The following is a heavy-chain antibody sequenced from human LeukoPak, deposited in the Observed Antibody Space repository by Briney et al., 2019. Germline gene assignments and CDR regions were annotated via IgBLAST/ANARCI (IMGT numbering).Heavy chain of an antibody. Sequence: PSETLSLTCTVSGGSISSGGYYWSWIRQHPGKGLEWIGYIYYSGSTYYNPPLKSRVTISVDTSKNQFSLKLSSVTAADTAVYYCARGSDFWSGYHLDYWGQGTLVTVSS. CDR2: IYYSGST. CDR3: ARGSDFWSGYHLDY. V-gene: IGHV4-31*03. D-gene: IGHD3-3*01. J-gene: IGHJ4*02. CDR1: GGSISSGGYY.